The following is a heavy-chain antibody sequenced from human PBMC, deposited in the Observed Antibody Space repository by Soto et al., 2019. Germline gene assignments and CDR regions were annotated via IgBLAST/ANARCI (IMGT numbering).Heavy chain of an antibody. Sequence: GESLKISCKGSGYRFTSYWISWVSQMHGKGLEWMGRIDPSDSYTDYSPSFQGHVTISADKSISTAYLQWSSLKASETAMYYCARRLSGLYYYGMDVWGQGTTVTVSS. V-gene: IGHV5-10-1*01. J-gene: IGHJ6*02. CDR3: ARRLSGLYYYGMDV. CDR2: IDPSDSYT. CDR1: GYRFTSYW.